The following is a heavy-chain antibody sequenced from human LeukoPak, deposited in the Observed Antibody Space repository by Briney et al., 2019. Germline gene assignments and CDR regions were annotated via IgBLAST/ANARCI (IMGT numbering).Heavy chain of an antibody. J-gene: IGHJ4*02. D-gene: IGHD6-13*01. CDR1: GFTFSSYA. V-gene: IGHV3-23*01. CDR2: IRGSGGST. CDR3: AKSPSSSWYYFDY. Sequence: GGSLRLSCAASGFTFSSYAMSWVRQAPGKGPEWVSGIRGSGGSTYYADSVKGRFTISRDNSKNTLYLQMSSLRAEDTAVYYCAKSPSSSWYYFDYWGQGTLVTVSS.